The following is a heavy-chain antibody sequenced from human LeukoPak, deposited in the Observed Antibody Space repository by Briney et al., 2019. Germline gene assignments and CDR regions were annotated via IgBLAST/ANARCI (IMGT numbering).Heavy chain of an antibody. V-gene: IGHV4-39*07. CDR3: TRDPWGPDY. D-gene: IGHD7-27*01. CDR1: GGSISSSSYY. J-gene: IGHJ4*02. CDR2: IYYSGST. Sequence: ASETLSLTCTVSGGSISSSSYYWGWIRQPPGKGLEWIGSIYYSGSTYYNPSLKSRVTISVDTSKNQFSLRLSSVTAADTAVYYCTRDPWGPDYWGQGTLVTVSS.